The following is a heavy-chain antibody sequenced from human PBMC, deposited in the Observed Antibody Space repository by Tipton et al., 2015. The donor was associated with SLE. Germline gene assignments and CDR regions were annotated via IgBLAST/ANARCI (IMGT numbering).Heavy chain of an antibody. V-gene: IGHV4-34*01. J-gene: IGHJ3*02. Sequence: TLSLTCAVYGGSFSGYYWSWIRQPPGKGLEWIGEINHSGSTNYNPSLKSRVTISVDTSKNQFSLKLSSVTAADTAVYYCARSGYYDSSGYLAFDIWGQGTMVTVSS. D-gene: IGHD3-22*01. CDR1: GGSFSGYY. CDR2: INHSGST. CDR3: ARSGYYDSSGYLAFDI.